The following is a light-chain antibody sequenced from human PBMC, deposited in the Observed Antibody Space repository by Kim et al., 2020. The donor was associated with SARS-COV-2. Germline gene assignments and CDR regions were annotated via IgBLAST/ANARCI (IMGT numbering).Light chain of an antibody. V-gene: IGKV3-20*01. J-gene: IGKJ2*01. CDR2: GAS. CDR3: QQYGSSPQT. CDR1: QSVSSSY. Sequence: LSPGESATLSWRASQSVSSSYLAWYQQKPGQAPRLLIYGASSRATGIPDRFSGSGSGTDFTLTISRLEPEDFAVYYCQQYGSSPQTFGQGTKLEI.